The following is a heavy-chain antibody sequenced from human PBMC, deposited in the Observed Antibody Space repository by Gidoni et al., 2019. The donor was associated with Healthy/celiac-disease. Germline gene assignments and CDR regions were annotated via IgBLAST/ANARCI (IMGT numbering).Heavy chain of an antibody. CDR3: ARDRVATGNLDY. J-gene: IGHJ4*02. V-gene: IGHV3-30-3*01. D-gene: IGHD5-12*01. CDR1: GFTFSSYA. Sequence: QVQLVESGGGVVQPGRSLRLSCAASGFTFSSYAMHWVRQAPGKGLEWVAVISYDGSNKYYADSVKGRFTISRDNSKNTLYLQMNSLRAEDTAVYYCARDRVATGNLDYWGQGTLVTVSS. CDR2: ISYDGSNK.